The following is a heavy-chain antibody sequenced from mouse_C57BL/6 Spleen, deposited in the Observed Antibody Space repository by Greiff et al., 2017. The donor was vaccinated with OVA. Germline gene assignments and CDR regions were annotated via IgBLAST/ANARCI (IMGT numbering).Heavy chain of an antibody. CDR3: ARGPSTISYYAMDY. CDR2: ISSGSSTI. Sequence: EVMLVESGGGLVKPGGSLKLSCAASGFTFSDYGMHWVRQAPEKGLEWVAYISSGSSTIYYADTVKGRFTISRDNAKNTLFLQMTSLRSEDTAMYYCARGPSTISYYAMDYWGQGTSVTVSS. CDR1: GFTFSDYG. V-gene: IGHV5-17*01. D-gene: IGHD2-1*01. J-gene: IGHJ4*01.